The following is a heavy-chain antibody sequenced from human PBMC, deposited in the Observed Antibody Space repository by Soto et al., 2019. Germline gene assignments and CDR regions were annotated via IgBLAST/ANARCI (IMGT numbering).Heavy chain of an antibody. Sequence: VQLVESGGGLVQPGRSLRLSCAASGFNFDDYAMHWVRQAPGKGLEWVSGITWNSGDITYTGSVKGRFSVSRDNAENSLYLHMNSLRPEDTAFYYCARSRGLVSRPLDLWGQGTLVTVSS. V-gene: IGHV3-9*01. D-gene: IGHD3-22*01. J-gene: IGHJ5*02. CDR3: ARSRGLVSRPLDL. CDR2: ITWNSGDI. CDR1: GFNFDDYA.